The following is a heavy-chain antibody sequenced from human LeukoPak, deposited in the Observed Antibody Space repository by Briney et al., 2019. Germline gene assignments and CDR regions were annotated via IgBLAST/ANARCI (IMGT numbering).Heavy chain of an antibody. D-gene: IGHD6-19*01. V-gene: IGHV5-51*01. Sequence: GESLKISCKGSGYRFISYWIGWVRQMPGKGLEWMGIIYPGDSDIRYSPSFQGQVTISADKSISTSFLQWSSLKASDTAMYHCATGYSSGRGAFDIWGQGTMVTVSS. J-gene: IGHJ3*02. CDR3: ATGYSSGRGAFDI. CDR1: GYRFISYW. CDR2: IYPGDSDI.